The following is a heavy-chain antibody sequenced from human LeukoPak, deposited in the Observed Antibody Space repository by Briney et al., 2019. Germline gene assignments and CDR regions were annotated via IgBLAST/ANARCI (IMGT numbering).Heavy chain of an antibody. CDR3: TRESGAFSPFGF. CDR2: VHLSGAT. CDR1: GGPIITTNW. J-gene: IGHJ4*02. Sequence: SETLSLTCGVSGGPIITTNWGSWVRQPPGKGLEWIGGVHLSGATNYNPSLAGRVTMSIDSSKNQLSLELTSVTAADTPMYYCTRESGAFSPFGFWGQGTLVTVSS. V-gene: IGHV4-4*02. D-gene: IGHD1-26*01.